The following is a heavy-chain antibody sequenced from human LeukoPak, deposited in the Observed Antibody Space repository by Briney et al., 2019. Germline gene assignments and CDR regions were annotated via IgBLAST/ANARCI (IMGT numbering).Heavy chain of an antibody. V-gene: IGHV3-74*01. CDR1: EFSFRSYW. J-gene: IGHJ6*03. CDR3: ARTAYYMDV. CDR2: INSDGSST. Sequence: GGSLRLSCAASEFSFRSYWMHWVRQAQGKGLVWVSRINSDGSSTIYADSVKGRFTISRDNAKNTLYLQMNSLRAEDTAVYYCARTAYYMDVWGKGTTVTVSS.